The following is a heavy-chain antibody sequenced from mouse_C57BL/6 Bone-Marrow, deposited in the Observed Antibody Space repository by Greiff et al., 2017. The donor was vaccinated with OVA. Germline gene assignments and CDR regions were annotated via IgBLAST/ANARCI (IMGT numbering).Heavy chain of an antibody. Sequence: EVKLQQSGPELVKPGASVKISCKASGYTFTDYYMNWVKQSHGKSLEWIGDINPNNGGTSYNQKFKGKATLTVDKSSSTAYMELRSLTSEDSAVYYCALLPPYWGQGTTLTVSS. CDR3: ALLPPY. CDR1: GYTFTDYY. CDR2: INPNNGGT. J-gene: IGHJ2*01. D-gene: IGHD2-12*01. V-gene: IGHV1-26*01.